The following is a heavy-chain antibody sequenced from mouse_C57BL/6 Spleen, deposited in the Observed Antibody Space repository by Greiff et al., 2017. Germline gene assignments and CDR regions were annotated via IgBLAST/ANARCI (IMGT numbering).Heavy chain of an antibody. CDR1: GYSITSGYY. Sequence: EVKLMESGPGLVKPSQSLSLTCSVTGYSITSGYYWNWIRQFPGNKLEWMGYISFDGSNNYNPSLKNRISITRDTSKNQFFLKLNTVTTEDTATYDCARDGAPYDYEFAYWGQGTLVTVSA. CDR2: ISFDGSN. J-gene: IGHJ3*01. V-gene: IGHV3-6*01. D-gene: IGHD2-4*01. CDR3: ARDGAPYDYEFAY.